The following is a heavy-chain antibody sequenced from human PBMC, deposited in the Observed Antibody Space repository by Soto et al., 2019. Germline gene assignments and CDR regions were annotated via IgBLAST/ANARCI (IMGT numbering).Heavy chain of an antibody. CDR1: GGSISSYY. CDR2: IYYSGST. D-gene: IGHD6-6*01. Sequence: TLSLTCTVSGGSISSYYWSWIRQPPGKGLEWIGYIYYSGSTNYNPSLKSRVTISVDTSKNQFSLKLSSVTAADTAVYYCARATGGSSSPDYWGQGTLVTVSS. J-gene: IGHJ4*02. V-gene: IGHV4-59*01. CDR3: ARATGGSSSPDY.